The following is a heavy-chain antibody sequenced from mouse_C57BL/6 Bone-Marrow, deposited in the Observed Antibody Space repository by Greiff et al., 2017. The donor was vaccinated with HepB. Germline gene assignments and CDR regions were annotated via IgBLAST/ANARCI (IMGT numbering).Heavy chain of an antibody. D-gene: IGHD2-5*01. CDR3: ARGGPTIVTTWYFDV. CDR2: ISDGGSYT. J-gene: IGHJ1*03. V-gene: IGHV5-4*03. CDR1: GLTFSSYA. Sequence: EVKLMESGGGLVKPGGTLKLSCAASGLTFSSYAMSWVRQTPEKRLEWVATISDGGSYTYYPDNVKGRFTISRDNAKNNLYLQMSHLKSEDTAMYYCARGGPTIVTTWYFDVWGTGTTVTVSS.